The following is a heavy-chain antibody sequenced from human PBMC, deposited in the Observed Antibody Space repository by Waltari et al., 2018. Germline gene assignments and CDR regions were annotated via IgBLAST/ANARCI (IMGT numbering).Heavy chain of an antibody. V-gene: IGHV1-2*06. CDR2: INPNSGGT. Sequence: QVQLVQSGAEVKKPGASVKVSCKASEQTFTGYYMHSVRQAPGQGLEWMGRINPNSGGTNYAQKFQGRVTMTRDTSISTAYMELSRLRSDDTAVYYCATTLIAAAGTQTWGQGTLVTVSS. D-gene: IGHD6-13*01. CDR3: ATTLIAAAGTQT. CDR1: EQTFTGYY. J-gene: IGHJ4*02.